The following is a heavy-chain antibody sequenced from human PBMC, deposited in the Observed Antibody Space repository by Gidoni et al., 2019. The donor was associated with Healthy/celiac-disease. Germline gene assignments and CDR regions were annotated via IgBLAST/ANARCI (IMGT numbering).Heavy chain of an antibody. D-gene: IGHD3-3*01. CDR1: GGSISSYY. Sequence: QVQLQASGPGLVVPAASLALTCTGAGGSISSYYWSWIRQPPGPGLEVLGYIYYSGSTNDTPSLKSRVTISVDTSMTQFSLKLSSVTAADTAVSSCASENYDFDPDYWGQGTLVTVSS. CDR3: ASENYDFDPDY. V-gene: IGHV4-59*01. J-gene: IGHJ4*02. CDR2: IYYSGST.